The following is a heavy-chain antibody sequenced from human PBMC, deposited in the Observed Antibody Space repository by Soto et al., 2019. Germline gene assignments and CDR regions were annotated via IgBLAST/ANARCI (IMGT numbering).Heavy chain of an antibody. D-gene: IGHD1-26*01. J-gene: IGHJ6*02. CDR3: ARVSDRVGAKDGMDV. CDR1: GCTFTRYF. V-gene: IGHV1-46*01. CDR2: IDTSDGST. Sequence: QVQLVQSGAEVKKPGASVKVSCKASGCTFTRYFMHWVRQAPGQGLAWMGIIDTSDGSTRYAQKFQGRVTMTRNTATSTVYMDLSSLRSEDTAVYYCARVSDRVGAKDGMDVWGQGTTVSVSS.